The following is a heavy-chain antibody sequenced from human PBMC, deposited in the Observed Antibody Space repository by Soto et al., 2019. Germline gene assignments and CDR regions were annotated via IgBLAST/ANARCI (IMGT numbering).Heavy chain of an antibody. V-gene: IGHV4-59*12. CDR1: GGSISSYY. CDR3: ARGEGYCSSTSCYGNWFDP. CDR2: IYDSGTT. Sequence: SETLSLTCTVSGGSISSYYWSWIRQPPGKGLEWIGEIYDSGTTYYNPSLNSRATISLDKSKNQFSLNLNSVTAADTAVYYCARGEGYCSSTSCYGNWFDPWGQGTLVTVSS. J-gene: IGHJ5*02. D-gene: IGHD2-2*01.